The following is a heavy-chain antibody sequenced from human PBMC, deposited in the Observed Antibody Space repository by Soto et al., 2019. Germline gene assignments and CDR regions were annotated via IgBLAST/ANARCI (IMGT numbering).Heavy chain of an antibody. CDR3: ARDEGHDYGDFYWFDP. D-gene: IGHD4-17*01. CDR1: GYTFTSYG. Sequence: AAVKVSCKASGYTFTSYGISWVRQAPGQGLEWMGWISAYNGNTNYAQKLQGRVTMTTDTSTSTAYMELRSLRSDDTAVYYCARDEGHDYGDFYWFDPWGQGTLVTVS. J-gene: IGHJ5*02. CDR2: ISAYNGNT. V-gene: IGHV1-18*01.